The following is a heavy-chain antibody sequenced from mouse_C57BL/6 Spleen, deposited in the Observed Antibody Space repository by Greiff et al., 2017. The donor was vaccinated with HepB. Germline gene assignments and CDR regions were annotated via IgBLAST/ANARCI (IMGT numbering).Heavy chain of an antibody. Sequence: VQLQQSGTVLARPGASVKMSCKTSGYTFTSYWMHWVKQRPGQGLEWIGAIYPGNSDTSYNQKFKGKAKLTAVTSASTAYMELSSLTNEDSAVYYCTMEWDAFAYWGQGTLVTVSA. CDR2: IYPGNSDT. CDR1: GYTFTSYW. J-gene: IGHJ3*01. V-gene: IGHV1-5*01. D-gene: IGHD4-1*01. CDR3: TMEWDAFAY.